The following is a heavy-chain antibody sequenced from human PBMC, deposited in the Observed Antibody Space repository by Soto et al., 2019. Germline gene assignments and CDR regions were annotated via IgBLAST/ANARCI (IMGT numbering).Heavy chain of an antibody. V-gene: IGHV3-66*01. CDR2: ISNRGDT. CDR1: GFIVSDTY. Sequence: VQLVESGGGLVQPGGSLRLSCTASGFIVSDTYVNWVRQAPGKGLEWVSVISNRGDTHYADSVRGRFSLSRDISDNTLHLQMNNLRVGDTAVYYCARERRYCRGGSCSITGDAYDIWGQGTMVTVSS. CDR3: ARERRYCRGGSCSITGDAYDI. J-gene: IGHJ3*02. D-gene: IGHD2-15*01.